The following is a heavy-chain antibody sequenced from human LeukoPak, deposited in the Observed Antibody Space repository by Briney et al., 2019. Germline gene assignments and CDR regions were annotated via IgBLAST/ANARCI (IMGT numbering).Heavy chain of an antibody. CDR2: IYYSGST. CDR1: GGSISSYY. V-gene: IGHV4-59*01. Sequence: PSETLSLTCSVSGGSISSYYWSWIRQPPGKGLEWIGYIYYSGSTNYNPSLKSRVTISVDTSKNQFSLKLSSVTAADTAVYYCARDPVDYYGSGSYYPGPYFDYWGQGTLVTVSS. D-gene: IGHD3-10*01. J-gene: IGHJ4*02. CDR3: ARDPVDYYGSGSYYPGPYFDY.